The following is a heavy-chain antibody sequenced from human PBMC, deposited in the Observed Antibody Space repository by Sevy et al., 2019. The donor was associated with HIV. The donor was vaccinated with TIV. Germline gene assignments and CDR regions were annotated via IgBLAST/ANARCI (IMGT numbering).Heavy chain of an antibody. CDR1: GFTFSSYA. CDR3: ARGIVVVAATWHYGMDV. D-gene: IGHD2-15*01. Sequence: GGSLRLSCAASGFTFSSYAMHWVRQAPGKGLEWVAVISYDGSNKYYADSVKGRFTISRDNSKNTLYLQMNSLRAEDTAVYYCARGIVVVAATWHYGMDVWGQGTTVTVSS. V-gene: IGHV3-30*04. CDR2: ISYDGSNK. J-gene: IGHJ6*02.